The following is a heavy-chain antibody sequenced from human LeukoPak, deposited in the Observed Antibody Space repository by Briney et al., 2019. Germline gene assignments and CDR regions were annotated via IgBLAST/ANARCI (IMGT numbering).Heavy chain of an antibody. CDR1: GYSISSGYY. CDR3: SRVPSTLWFGELSPYYFDY. CDR2: IYHSGST. Sequence: SETLSLTCTVSGYSISSGYYWGWIRQPPGKGLEWIGSIYHSGSTYYNPSLKSRVTISIDTSKNQFSLKLTSVTAADTAVYYCSRVPSTLWFGELSPYYFDYWGQGTLVTVSS. J-gene: IGHJ4*02. V-gene: IGHV4-38-2*02. D-gene: IGHD3-10*01.